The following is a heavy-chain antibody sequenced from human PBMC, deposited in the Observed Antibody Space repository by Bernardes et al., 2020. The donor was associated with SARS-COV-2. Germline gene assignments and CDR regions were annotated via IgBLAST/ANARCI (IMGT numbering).Heavy chain of an antibody. D-gene: IGHD3-22*01. J-gene: IGHJ4*02. CDR1: GFTFSSYD. V-gene: IGHV3-13*01. Sequence: GGSLRLSCAASGFTFSSYDMHWVRQATGKGLEWVSVIGTAGDTYYPGSVKGRFTISRENAKNSLYLQMNSLRAGDTAVYYCARGRLDSSGYYLDYWGQGTLVTVSS. CDR2: IGTAGDT. CDR3: ARGRLDSSGYYLDY.